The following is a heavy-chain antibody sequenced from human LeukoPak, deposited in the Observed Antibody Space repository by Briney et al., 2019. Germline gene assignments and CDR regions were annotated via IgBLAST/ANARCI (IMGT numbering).Heavy chain of an antibody. J-gene: IGHJ3*02. CDR3: AAVASRGQDAFDI. Sequence: SETLSLTCAVYGGSFSGYYWSWIRQPPGKGLEWIGEINHSGSTNYNPSLKSRVTISVDTFKNQFSLKLSSVTAADTAVYYCAAVASRGQDAFDIWGQGTMVTVSS. CDR2: INHSGST. D-gene: IGHD6-19*01. CDR1: GGSFSGYY. V-gene: IGHV4-34*01.